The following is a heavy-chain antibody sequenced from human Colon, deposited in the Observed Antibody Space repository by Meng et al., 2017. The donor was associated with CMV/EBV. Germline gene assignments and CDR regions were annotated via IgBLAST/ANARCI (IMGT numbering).Heavy chain of an antibody. CDR1: EFRFISYD. Sequence: GESLKISCEASEFRFISYDMGWVRQAAGKGLEWISYISSSGNTIYYADSVKGRFIISRDNDKNSLYLQMNSLRAEDTAVYYCARGFQRFNWNYHSFDYWGQGQLVTVSS. D-gene: IGHD1-7*01. CDR2: ISSSGNTI. V-gene: IGHV3-48*03. J-gene: IGHJ4*02. CDR3: ARGFQRFNWNYHSFDY.